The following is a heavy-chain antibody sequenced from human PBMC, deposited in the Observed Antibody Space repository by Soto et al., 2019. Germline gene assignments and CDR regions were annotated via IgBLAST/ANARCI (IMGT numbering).Heavy chain of an antibody. CDR3: ARANCSNGICYAFDI. CDR1: GGSMSFYS. Sequence: SETLSLTCAVSGGSMSFYSWSWIRQPPGKGLEWIGYIHHSGDTDYNPSLKSRVTISVDRPQNQLSLKLTSVTTADTAVYYCARANCSNGICYAFDIWGPGTKVTVSS. V-gene: IGHV4-59*01. CDR2: IHHSGDT. D-gene: IGHD2-8*01. J-gene: IGHJ3*02.